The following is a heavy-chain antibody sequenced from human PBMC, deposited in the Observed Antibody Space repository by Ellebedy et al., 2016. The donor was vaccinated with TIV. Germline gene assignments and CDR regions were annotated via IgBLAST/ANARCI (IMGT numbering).Heavy chain of an antibody. D-gene: IGHD4-17*01. Sequence: GESLKISCAASEFSFRSYWMSWVRQAPGKGLEWVANIYQDGSDQYYVDSVKGRFTISRDNAKNSLFLQMNSLRVEDTAVYYCARRGSYGDYAVQVNSWFDSWGRGTLVTVSS. V-gene: IGHV3-7*01. CDR3: ARRGSYGDYAVQVNSWFDS. CDR1: EFSFRSYW. J-gene: IGHJ5*01. CDR2: IYQDGSDQ.